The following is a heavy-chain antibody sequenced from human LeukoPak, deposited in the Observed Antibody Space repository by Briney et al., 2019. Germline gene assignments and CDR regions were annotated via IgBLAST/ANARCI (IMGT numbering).Heavy chain of an antibody. Sequence: GGSLRLSCAASGFTFSSYAMHWVRQAPGKGLEYVSAHSSNGGSTYYANSVKGRFTISRDNSKSTLYLQMGSLRAEDMAVYYCARSKVPYSSSWDFDYWGQGTLVTVSS. CDR2: HSSNGGST. V-gene: IGHV3-64*01. CDR1: GFTFSSYA. CDR3: ARSKVPYSSSWDFDY. D-gene: IGHD6-13*01. J-gene: IGHJ4*02.